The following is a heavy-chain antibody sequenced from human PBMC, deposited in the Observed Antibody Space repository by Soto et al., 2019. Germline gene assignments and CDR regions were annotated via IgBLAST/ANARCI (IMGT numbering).Heavy chain of an antibody. CDR1: GFTFSSYS. CDR3: ARDRPPLYGDFPRWDY. Sequence: EVQLVESGGGLVQPGGSLRLSCAASGFTFSSYSMNWVRQAPGKGLEWVSYISSSSSTIYYADSVKGRFTISRDNAKNSLYLQMNSLRAEDTAVYYCARDRPPLYGDFPRWDYWGQGPLVTVSS. CDR2: ISSSSSTI. D-gene: IGHD4-17*01. V-gene: IGHV3-48*01. J-gene: IGHJ4*02.